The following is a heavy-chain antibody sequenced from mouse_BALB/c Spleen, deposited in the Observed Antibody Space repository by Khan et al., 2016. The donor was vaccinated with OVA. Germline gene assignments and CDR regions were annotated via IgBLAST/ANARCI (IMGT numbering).Heavy chain of an antibody. CDR3: ARRNYFGYTFAY. Sequence: QVQLKQSGAELVRPGASVKLSCKASGYTFTDYYINWVKLRTGQGLEWIGEISPGSGDTYYNERFKGKATLTADKSSSTAYLQLSSLTSEASAVYFCARRNYFGYTFAYWGQGTLVTVSA. J-gene: IGHJ3*01. CDR2: ISPGSGDT. V-gene: IGHV1-77*01. CDR1: GYTFTDYY. D-gene: IGHD1-2*01.